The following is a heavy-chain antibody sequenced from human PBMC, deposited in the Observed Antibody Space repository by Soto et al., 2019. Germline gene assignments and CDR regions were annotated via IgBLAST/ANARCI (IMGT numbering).Heavy chain of an antibody. J-gene: IGHJ6*02. D-gene: IGHD3-10*01. CDR2: MNPNSGNT. CDR1: GYTFTSYD. V-gene: IGHV1-8*01. Sequence: ASVKVSGKASGYTFTSYDINWVRQATGQGLEWMGWMNPNSGNTGYAQKFQGRVTMTRNTSISTAYMELSSLRSEDTAVYYCARAITMVRGVIEPYYYYYYGMDVWGQGTTVTVSS. CDR3: ARAITMVRGVIEPYYYYYYGMDV.